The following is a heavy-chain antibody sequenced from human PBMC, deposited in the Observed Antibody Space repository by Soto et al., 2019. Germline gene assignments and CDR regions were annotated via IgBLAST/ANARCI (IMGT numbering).Heavy chain of an antibody. D-gene: IGHD3-16*01. CDR1: AFTFSSYG. J-gene: IGHJ4*02. CDR2: IWYDGSNK. Sequence: QVQLVESGGGVVQPGRSLRLSCAASAFTFSSYGMHWVRQAPGKGLEWVAVIWYDGSNKYYADSVKGRFTISRDNSKNTLYLQMNSLRAEDTAVYYCARGSSDYSYYFDYWGQGTLVTVSS. CDR3: ARGSSDYSYYFDY. V-gene: IGHV3-33*01.